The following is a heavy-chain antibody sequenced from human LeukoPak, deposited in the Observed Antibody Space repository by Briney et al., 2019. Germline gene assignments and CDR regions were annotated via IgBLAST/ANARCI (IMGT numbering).Heavy chain of an antibody. CDR2: IQYDGSNQ. CDR3: AKISGSGSNYYYYYMDV. CDR1: GYTFSNYG. J-gene: IGHJ6*03. Sequence: GGSLRLSCAASGYTFSNYGMHWVRQAPDKGLEWVAFIQYDGSNQYYADSVKGRFTISRDNFKNTLFLQMNSLRAEDTAVYFCAKISGSGSNYYYYYMDVWGKGTAVTISS. V-gene: IGHV3-30*02. D-gene: IGHD3-10*01.